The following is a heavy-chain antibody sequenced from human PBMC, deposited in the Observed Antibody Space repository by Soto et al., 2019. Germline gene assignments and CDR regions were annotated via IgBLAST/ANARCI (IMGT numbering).Heavy chain of an antibody. CDR2: ISGNSNYI. J-gene: IGHJ4*02. CDR3: ASDSGGAY. D-gene: IGHD6-19*01. Sequence: GGLLRLSCAASGFIFSHYTMNWVRQSPGKGLEWVAAISGNSNYIYYSDSVKGRFTISRDNAKNSLYLQMNSLTVEDTAEYFCASDSGGAYWGQGTLVTVSS. CDR1: GFIFSHYT. V-gene: IGHV3-21*01.